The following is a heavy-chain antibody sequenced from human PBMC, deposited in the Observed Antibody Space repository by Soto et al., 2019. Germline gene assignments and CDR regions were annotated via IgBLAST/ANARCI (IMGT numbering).Heavy chain of an antibody. CDR2: ISAYDGNT. Sequence: ASVQVSCKASAYSFTTYGISWVRQAPGQGLEWMGWISAYDGNTNYAQKFQGRLTMTTDTSTNTAYVELRSLRSDDTAVYYCARDRIFGMVIDYYDHGMDVWGQ. V-gene: IGHV1-18*01. CDR3: ARDRIFGMVIDYYDHGMDV. CDR1: AYSFTTYG. D-gene: IGHD3-3*01. J-gene: IGHJ6*02.